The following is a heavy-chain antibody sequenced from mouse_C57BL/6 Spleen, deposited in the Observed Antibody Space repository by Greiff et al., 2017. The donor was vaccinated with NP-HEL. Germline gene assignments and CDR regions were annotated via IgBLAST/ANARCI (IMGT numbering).Heavy chain of an antibody. CDR3: ARTVVATNSWYFDV. J-gene: IGHJ1*03. Sequence: EVQLQQSGAELVKPGASVKLSCTASGFNLKDYYMHWVKQRTEQGLEWIGRIDPADAETKYAPKFQGKATITADTSSNTAYLQLSSLTSEDTAVYYCARTVVATNSWYFDVWGTGTTVTVSS. CDR1: GFNLKDYY. V-gene: IGHV14-2*01. CDR2: IDPADAET. D-gene: IGHD1-1*01.